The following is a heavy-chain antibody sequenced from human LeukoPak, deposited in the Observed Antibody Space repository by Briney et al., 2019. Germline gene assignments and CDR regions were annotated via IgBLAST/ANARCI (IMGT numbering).Heavy chain of an antibody. Sequence: SETLSLTCTVSGGSISSSSHYWGWIRQPPGMRLEWVGNIYYSGSTFYNPSPKSRVTISVDTSKNQFSLKLSSVTAADTAVYYCSRSVTTSYYYYGVDVWGQGTTVTVSS. V-gene: IGHV4-39*01. J-gene: IGHJ6*02. CDR1: GGSISSSSHY. D-gene: IGHD3-3*01. CDR2: IYYSGST. CDR3: SRSVTTSYYYYGVDV.